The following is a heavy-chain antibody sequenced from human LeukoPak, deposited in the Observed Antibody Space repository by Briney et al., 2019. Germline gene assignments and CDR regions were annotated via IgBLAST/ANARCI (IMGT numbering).Heavy chain of an antibody. CDR3: ARDLRRVFDY. J-gene: IGHJ4*02. CDR1: GFTFSSYA. D-gene: IGHD4-17*01. CDR2: ISYDGSNK. V-gene: IGHV3-30*04. Sequence: PGGSLRLSCAASGFTFSSYAMHWVRQAPGKGLEWVAVISYDGSNKYYADSVKGRFTISRGNSKNTLYLQMNSLRAEDTAVYYCARDLRRVFDYWGQGTLVTVSS.